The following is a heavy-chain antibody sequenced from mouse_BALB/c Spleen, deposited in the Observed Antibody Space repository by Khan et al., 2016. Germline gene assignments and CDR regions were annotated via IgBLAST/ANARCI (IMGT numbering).Heavy chain of an antibody. J-gene: IGHJ3*01. CDR2: INPSTGYT. Sequence: QVQLQQSGAELAKPGASVKMSCKASGYTFTSYWMHWVKQRPGQGLEWIGYINPSTGYTEYNQKFKDKATLTADKSSSTAYMQLSSLTSEDSAVYYCASYGSNYPCFVDWCQGTLVTVSS. V-gene: IGHV1-7*01. CDR1: GYTFTSYW. CDR3: ASYGSNYPCFVD. D-gene: IGHD1-1*01.